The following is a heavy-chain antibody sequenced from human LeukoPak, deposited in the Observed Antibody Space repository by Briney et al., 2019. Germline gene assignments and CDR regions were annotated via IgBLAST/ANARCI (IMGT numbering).Heavy chain of an antibody. D-gene: IGHD3-22*01. V-gene: IGHV1-2*02. J-gene: IGHJ5*02. CDR1: GYTLIDHH. CDR3: ARGTSFGYDL. Sequence: GASVMVSYKASGYTLIDHHLHWVRQAPGQGLEWMGWINAKSGDTLYAQRFQDKITMTRDTSITTAYMGLSRLTSDDTAMYYCARGTSFGYDLWGQGTLVTVSS. CDR2: INAKSGDT.